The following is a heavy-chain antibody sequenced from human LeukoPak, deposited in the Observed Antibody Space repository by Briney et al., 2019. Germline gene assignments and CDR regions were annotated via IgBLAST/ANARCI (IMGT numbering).Heavy chain of an antibody. CDR2: LYYSGST. CDR3: ARLSKGRYFDYIFDY. CDR1: GGSVSSTEFS. J-gene: IGHJ4*02. Sequence: SDTLSLTCTVSGGSVSSTEFSWGWIRQPPGKGLQWVGTLYYSGSTSYHPSLNSRVTMSVDTSKNQFSLKMTSVTAADTAVYYCARLSKGRYFDYIFDYWGQGSLVTVSS. V-gene: IGHV4-39*01. D-gene: IGHD3-9*01.